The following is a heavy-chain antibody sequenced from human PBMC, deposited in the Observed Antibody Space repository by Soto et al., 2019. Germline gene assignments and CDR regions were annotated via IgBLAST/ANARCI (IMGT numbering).Heavy chain of an antibody. CDR3: TRDWEITVSTWSFGGF. J-gene: IGHJ4*02. D-gene: IGHD3-10*01. CDR2: IIPFHGVT. Sequence: QVQLVQSGAEVKKPGSSVKVSCKASGGTFSPYTINWMRQAPGQGLEWMGRIIPFHGVTNYAQKFQAIVTMTADKSTSTAYMELSGLRFEDTAMYYCTRDWEITVSTWSFGGFWGRGTLVTVSS. V-gene: IGHV1-69*08. CDR1: GGTFSPYT.